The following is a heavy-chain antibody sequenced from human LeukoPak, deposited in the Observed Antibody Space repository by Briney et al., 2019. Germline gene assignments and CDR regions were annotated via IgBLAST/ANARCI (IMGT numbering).Heavy chain of an antibody. V-gene: IGHV1-69*04. Sequence: SVKVSCKASGGTFISYAISWVRQAPGQGREWMGRIIPILGIANYAQKFQGRVTITADKSTCTAYMELSSLRSEDTAVYYCARVLRYFDFNFDYWGQGTLVTVSS. J-gene: IGHJ4*02. CDR3: ARVLRYFDFNFDY. D-gene: IGHD3-9*01. CDR1: GGTFISYA. CDR2: IIPILGIA.